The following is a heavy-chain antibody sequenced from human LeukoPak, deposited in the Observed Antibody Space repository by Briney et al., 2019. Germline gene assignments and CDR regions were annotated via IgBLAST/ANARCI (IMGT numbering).Heavy chain of an antibody. CDR2: IYYSGST. J-gene: IGHJ4*02. D-gene: IGHD6-19*01. CDR1: GGSISSYY. V-gene: IGHV4-59*01. Sequence: PSETLSLTCTVSGGSISSYYWSWIRQPPGKGLEWIGYIYYSGSTNYNPSLKSRVTISVDTSKNQFSLKLSSVTAAVTAVYYCAREFLEYSSGWPYYFDYWGQGTLVTVSS. CDR3: AREFLEYSSGWPYYFDY.